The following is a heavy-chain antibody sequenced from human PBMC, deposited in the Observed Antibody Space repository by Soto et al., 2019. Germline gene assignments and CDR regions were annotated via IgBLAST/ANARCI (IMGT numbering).Heavy chain of an antibody. CDR2: IIPIFGTA. CDR1: GGTFSSYA. J-gene: IGHJ6*02. V-gene: IGHV1-69*13. D-gene: IGHD3-22*01. CDR3: ARDWYYYDSSGYYPHYYGMDV. Sequence: SVKVSCKASGGTFSSYAISWVRQAPGQGLEWMGGIIPIFGTANYAQKFQGRATITADESTSTAYMELSSLRSEDTAVYYCARDWYYYDSSGYYPHYYGMDVWGQGTTVTVSS.